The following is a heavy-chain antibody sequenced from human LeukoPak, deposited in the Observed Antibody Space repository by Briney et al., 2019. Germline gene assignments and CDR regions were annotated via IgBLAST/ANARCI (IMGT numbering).Heavy chain of an antibody. CDR3: ATFVGIVSGTYTVPGGLLV. CDR2: IKHDGSEK. D-gene: IGHD2-2*03. V-gene: IGHV3-7*01. CDR1: EFSPTNFW. J-gene: IGHJ6*04. Sequence: GGSLRLSCVASEFSPTNFWMTLVRRAPGRGLELVANIKHDGSEKFYVDSVKGRFTISRDNAKNSLYLQMNSLRAEDTAVYYCATFVGIVSGTYTVPGGLLVWGKGTTVTVSS.